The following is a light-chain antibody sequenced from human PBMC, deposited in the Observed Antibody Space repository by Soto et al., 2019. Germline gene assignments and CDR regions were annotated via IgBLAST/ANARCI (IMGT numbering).Light chain of an antibody. CDR2: FAS. V-gene: IGKV1-39*01. J-gene: IGKJ3*01. CDR1: QTIYNY. Sequence: DIPMTQSPSSLSASVGDRVTITCRANQTIYNYLNWYQQKPGKAPKLLINFASNLQNGVPSRFGGSGSGTDFTLTISDLQPEDFATYYCQQSYSDLLFTFGPGTKVDIK. CDR3: QQSYSDLLFT.